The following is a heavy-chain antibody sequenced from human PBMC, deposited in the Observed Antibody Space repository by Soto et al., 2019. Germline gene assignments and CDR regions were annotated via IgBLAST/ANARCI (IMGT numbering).Heavy chain of an antibody. CDR1: GFTFSSYG. J-gene: IGHJ6*02. CDR3: AKDYPRYYDYVWGSYLTYYYYGMDV. CDR2: ISYDGSNK. D-gene: IGHD3-16*02. Sequence: VGSLRLSCAASGFTFSSYGMHWVRQAPGKGLEWVAVISYDGSNKYYADSVKGRFTISRDNSKNTLYLQMNSLRAEDTAVYYCAKDYPRYYDYVWGSYLTYYYYGMDVWGQGTTVTVSS. V-gene: IGHV3-30*18.